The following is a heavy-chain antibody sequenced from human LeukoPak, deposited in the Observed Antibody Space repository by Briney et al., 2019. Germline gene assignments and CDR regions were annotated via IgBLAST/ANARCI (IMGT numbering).Heavy chain of an antibody. V-gene: IGHV4-39*07. J-gene: IGHJ4*02. Sequence: SETLSLTCTVSGGSISSITYYWGWIRQPPGKGLEWVGHMYYRGNTFYNPSLKSRVTISVDTSKNQFSLKLRSVTAADTAVYFCARLYGNYQNYFDYWGQETLVTVSS. CDR2: MYYRGNT. CDR3: ARLYGNYQNYFDY. CDR1: GGSISSITYY. D-gene: IGHD1-7*01.